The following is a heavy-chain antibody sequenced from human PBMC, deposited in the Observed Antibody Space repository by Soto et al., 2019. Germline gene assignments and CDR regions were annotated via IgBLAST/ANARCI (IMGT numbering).Heavy chain of an antibody. Sequence: QVQLQESGPGLVKPSQTLSLTCSVSGDSISDTGYYWNWIRQRPGTGLEWVGFIFHTGSTHYNPSLKSRIIILLDASRNQFSLRLSSVTAADTAVHYCATLEVKPASYNNWFDPCGQGILVTVSS. V-gene: IGHV4-31*03. J-gene: IGHJ5*02. CDR3: ATLEVKPASYNNWFDP. CDR1: GDSISDTGYY. CDR2: IFHTGST. D-gene: IGHD2-2*01.